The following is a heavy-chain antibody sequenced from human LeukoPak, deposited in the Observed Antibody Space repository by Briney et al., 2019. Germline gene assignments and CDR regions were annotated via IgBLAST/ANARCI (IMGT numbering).Heavy chain of an antibody. V-gene: IGHV4-59*01. CDR3: ARGGVLLWFGESFPFDY. Sequence: GSLRLSCAASGFTFSSYSMNWVRQAPGKGLEWIGYIYYSGSTNYNPSLKSRVTISVDTSKNQFSLKLSSVTAANTAVYYCARGGVLLWFGESFPFDYWGQGTLVTVSS. CDR1: GFTFSSYS. J-gene: IGHJ4*02. D-gene: IGHD3-10*01. CDR2: IYYSGST.